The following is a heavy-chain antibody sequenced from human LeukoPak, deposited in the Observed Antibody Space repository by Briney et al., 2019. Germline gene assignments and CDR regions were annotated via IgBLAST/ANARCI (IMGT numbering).Heavy chain of an antibody. J-gene: IGHJ6*03. CDR1: GGFFSNHY. CDR3: AWRWNYGRNYYIDV. D-gene: IGHD1-7*01. CDR2: INDNGRI. V-gene: IGHV4-34*01. Sequence: SETPSLTCAVYGGFFSNHYWSWLGQTPGKGMEWIGEINDNGRINYNPSLMSRVTISVDMSKNQFSLRLTSVTATDTAVYYGAWRWNYGRNYYIDVWGKGATVSVSS.